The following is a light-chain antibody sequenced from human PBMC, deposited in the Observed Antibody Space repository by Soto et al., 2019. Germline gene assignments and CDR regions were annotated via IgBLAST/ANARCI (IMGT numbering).Light chain of an antibody. CDR2: DNN. Sequence: QSVLSQPPSVSAAPGQRVTISCSGSTSNIGKYYVSWCQQVPGTAPRLLIYDNNQRPSGIPDRSSGSKSGTSATLAITGLQAGDEADYYCAPWDAGLTPKGVFGSGTRSPS. J-gene: IGLJ1*01. CDR1: TSNIGKYY. CDR3: APWDAGLTPKGV. V-gene: IGLV1-51*01.